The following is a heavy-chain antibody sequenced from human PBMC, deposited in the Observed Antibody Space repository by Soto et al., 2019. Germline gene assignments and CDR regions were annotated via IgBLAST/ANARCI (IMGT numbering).Heavy chain of an antibody. Sequence: GESLKISCKGSGYSFTKYWIGWVRQMPGKGLEWMGRIDPSDSYTNYSPSFQGHVTISADKSISTAYLQWSSLKASDTAMYYCARQPGGDWFDPWGQGTLVTVSS. V-gene: IGHV5-10-1*01. D-gene: IGHD3-10*01. CDR3: ARQPGGDWFDP. CDR2: IDPSDSYT. CDR1: GYSFTKYW. J-gene: IGHJ5*02.